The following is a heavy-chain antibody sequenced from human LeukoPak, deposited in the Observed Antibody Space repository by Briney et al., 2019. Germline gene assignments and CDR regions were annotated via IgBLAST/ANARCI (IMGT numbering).Heavy chain of an antibody. CDR1: GYSISSGYY. CDR3: ARTRYYYNSRSYGAPYYFDY. V-gene: IGHV4-38-2*02. D-gene: IGHD3-10*01. Sequence: SETLSLTCTVSGYSISSGYYWGWIRQPPGKGLEWIGSIYYSGSTYYNPSLKSRVTISVDTSKNQFSLKLSSVTAADAAVYYCARTRYYYNSRSYGAPYYFDYWGQGTLVTVSS. CDR2: IYYSGST. J-gene: IGHJ4*02.